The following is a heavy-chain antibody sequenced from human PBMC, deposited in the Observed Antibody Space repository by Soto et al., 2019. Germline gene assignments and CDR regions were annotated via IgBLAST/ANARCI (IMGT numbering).Heavy chain of an antibody. D-gene: IGHD1-26*01. Sequence: SGTLSLTCTVSGGSISSYYWSWIRQPPGKGLEWIGYIYYSGSTNYNPSLKSRVTISVDTSKNQFSLKLSSVTAADTAVYYCARAHSGSYYYYYGMDVWGQGTTVTVSS. CDR1: GGSISSYY. V-gene: IGHV4-59*01. CDR3: ARAHSGSYYYYYGMDV. CDR2: IYYSGST. J-gene: IGHJ6*02.